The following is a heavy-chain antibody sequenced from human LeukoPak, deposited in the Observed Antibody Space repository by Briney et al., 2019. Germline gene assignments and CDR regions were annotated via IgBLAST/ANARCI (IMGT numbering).Heavy chain of an antibody. J-gene: IGHJ6*02. Sequence: PGGSLRLSCGASGFTFDDYAMHWVRQAPGKGLEWVSGISWNSGSIGYADSVKGRFTISRDNAKNSLYLQMNSLRAEDTALYYCAKARYYGMDVWGQGTTVTVSS. CDR2: ISWNSGSI. CDR3: AKARYYGMDV. CDR1: GFTFDDYA. V-gene: IGHV3-9*01.